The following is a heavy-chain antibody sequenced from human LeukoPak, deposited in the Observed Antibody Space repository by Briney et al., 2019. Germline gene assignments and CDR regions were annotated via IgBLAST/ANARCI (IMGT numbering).Heavy chain of an antibody. D-gene: IGHD6-13*01. V-gene: IGHV1-8*02. Sequence: ASVKVSCKASGYSFISHHMHWVRQATGQGLEWMGWMNPNSGNTGYARKFQGRVTMTRNTSISTAYMELSSLRSEDTAVYYCARGIRGPGYSSDYWGQGTLVTVSS. CDR2: MNPNSGNT. J-gene: IGHJ4*02. CDR1: GYSFISHH. CDR3: ARGIRGPGYSSDY.